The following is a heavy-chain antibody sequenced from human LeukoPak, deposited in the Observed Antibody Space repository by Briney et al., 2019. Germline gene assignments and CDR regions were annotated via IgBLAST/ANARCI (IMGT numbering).Heavy chain of an antibody. D-gene: IGHD6-19*01. V-gene: IGHV3-23*01. CDR2: ISGSGSGI. Sequence: GGSLRLSCAASGFTFSSYAMNWVRQAPGKGLEWVPAISGSGSGIYYADSVKGRFTISRDNSKNTLYLQMTSLRAEDTAVYYCAKSRYSSASYASDYWGQGTLVTVSS. J-gene: IGHJ4*02. CDR3: AKSRYSSASYASDY. CDR1: GFTFSSYA.